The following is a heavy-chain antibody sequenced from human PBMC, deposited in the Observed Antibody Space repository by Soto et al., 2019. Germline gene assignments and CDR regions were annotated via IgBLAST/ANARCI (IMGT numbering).Heavy chain of an antibody. D-gene: IGHD2-15*01. CDR3: ARGGLHVYYYYYGMDV. CDR2: INAGNGNT. Sequence: ASVKVSCKASGYTFTSYAMHWVLQAPGQRLEWMGWINAGNGNTKYSQKFQGRVTITRDTSASTAYMELSSLRSEDTAVYYCARGGLHVYYYYYGMDVWGQGTTVTVSS. CDR1: GYTFTSYA. V-gene: IGHV1-3*01. J-gene: IGHJ6*02.